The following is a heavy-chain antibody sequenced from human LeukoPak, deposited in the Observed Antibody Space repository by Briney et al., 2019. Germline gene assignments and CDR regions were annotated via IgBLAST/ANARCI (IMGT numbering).Heavy chain of an antibody. V-gene: IGHV4-4*02. Sequence: GSTNYNPSLKSPVTISVDKSKNQFSLKLSSVTAADTAVYYCARDSSKYYDFWSGYPTLDYWGQGTLVTVSS. D-gene: IGHD3-3*01. J-gene: IGHJ4*02. CDR3: ARDSSKYYDFWSGYPTLDY. CDR2: GST.